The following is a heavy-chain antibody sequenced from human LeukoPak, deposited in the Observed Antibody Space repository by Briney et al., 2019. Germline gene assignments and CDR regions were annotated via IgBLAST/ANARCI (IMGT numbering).Heavy chain of an antibody. V-gene: IGHV4-59*11. J-gene: IGHJ4*02. CDR2: IYYSGGT. D-gene: IGHD6-13*01. CDR1: GGSISSHY. CDR3: ARVGGGAYSSSWFDY. Sequence: PSETLSLTCTVSGGSISSHYWSWIRQPPGKGLEWIGYIYYSGGTNYNPSLKSRVTISVDTSKNQFSLKLSSVTAADTAVYYCARVGGGAYSSSWFDYWGQGTLVTVSS.